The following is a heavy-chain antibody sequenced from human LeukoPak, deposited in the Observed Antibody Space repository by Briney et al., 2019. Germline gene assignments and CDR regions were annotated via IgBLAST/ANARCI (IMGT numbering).Heavy chain of an antibody. D-gene: IGHD5-18*01. Sequence: GGSLRLSCAASGFTFSSYWMIWVRQAPGKGLEWWANIKQDGSEKYYVDSVKGRFTISRDNAKNSLYLQMNSLRAEDTAVYYCERLPAMVSSWGPGTLVTVSS. CDR3: ERLPAMVSS. CDR2: IKQDGSEK. CDR1: GFTFSSYW. J-gene: IGHJ4*02. V-gene: IGHV3-7*01.